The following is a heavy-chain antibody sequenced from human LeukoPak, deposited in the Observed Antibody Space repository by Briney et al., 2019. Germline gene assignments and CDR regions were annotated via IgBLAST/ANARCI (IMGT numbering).Heavy chain of an antibody. CDR1: GGSINSGDYY. D-gene: IGHD3-10*01. CDR3: ARMIRGIRYFDY. Sequence: TLSLTCTVSGGSINSGDYYWSWIRQPPGKGLEWIGYIYYSGSTYYNPSLKSRLTISVDTSKKQFSLKLRSVTAADTAEYYCARMIRGIRYFDYWGQGTLVTVSS. J-gene: IGHJ4*02. V-gene: IGHV4-30-4*08. CDR2: IYYSGST.